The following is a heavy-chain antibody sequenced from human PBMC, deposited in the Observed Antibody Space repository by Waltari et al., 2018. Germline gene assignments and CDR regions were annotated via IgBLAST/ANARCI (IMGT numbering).Heavy chain of an antibody. CDR3: VRSAFLDV. J-gene: IGHJ6*02. V-gene: IGHV3-74*01. D-gene: IGHD3-16*01. CDR1: GFSFSTYW. CDR2: IKSDGSTT. Sequence: EVQLVESGGGLVQPGGSVRLSCAASGFSFSTYWMNWARQAPGEGLVWVSRIKSDGSTTAYADSVKGRFTTSRDNAKNTLYLQMNSLRADDTAVYYCVRSAFLDVWGQGTMVTVSS.